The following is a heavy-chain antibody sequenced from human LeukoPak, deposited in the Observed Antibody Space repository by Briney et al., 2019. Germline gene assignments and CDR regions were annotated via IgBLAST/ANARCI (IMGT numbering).Heavy chain of an antibody. CDR1: GFNFIDNS. D-gene: IGHD2-2*02. Sequence: PGGSLRLSCAGSGFNFIDNSMHWVRQAPGKGLEWVSSISSSNTYIYYRDSVKGRFTISRDNAKNSLFLQMSSLRDEDTAVYYFARGYCSGTSCYMFASWGQGTRVTVSS. CDR3: ARGYCSGTSCYMFAS. CDR2: ISSSNTYI. V-gene: IGHV3-21*01. J-gene: IGHJ4*02.